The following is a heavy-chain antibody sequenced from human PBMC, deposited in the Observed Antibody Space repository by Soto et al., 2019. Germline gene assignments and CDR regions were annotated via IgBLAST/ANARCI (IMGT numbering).Heavy chain of an antibody. D-gene: IGHD6-13*01. Sequence: PGGSLRLSCAASGFTFSSYAMHWVRQAPGKGLEWVAVISYDGSNKYYADSVKGRFTISRDNSKNTLYLQMNSPRAEDTAVYYCARYSSSWGNSFDIWGQGTMVTVSS. CDR1: GFTFSSYA. CDR2: ISYDGSNK. CDR3: ARYSSSWGNSFDI. V-gene: IGHV3-30-3*01. J-gene: IGHJ3*02.